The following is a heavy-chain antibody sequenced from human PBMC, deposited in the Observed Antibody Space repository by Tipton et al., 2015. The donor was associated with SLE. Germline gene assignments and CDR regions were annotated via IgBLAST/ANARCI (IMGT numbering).Heavy chain of an antibody. J-gene: IGHJ4*02. CDR2: IKQDGSEK. V-gene: IGHV3-7*01. CDR1: GFTFSSYW. D-gene: IGHD3-22*01. Sequence: SLRLSCAASGFTFSSYWMSWVRQAPGKGLEWVANIKQDGSEKYYVDSVKGRFTISRDNAKNSLYLQMNSLRAEDTAVYYCARAEDIYDSSGSQGYLDYWGQGTLVTVSS. CDR3: ARAEDIYDSSGSQGYLDY.